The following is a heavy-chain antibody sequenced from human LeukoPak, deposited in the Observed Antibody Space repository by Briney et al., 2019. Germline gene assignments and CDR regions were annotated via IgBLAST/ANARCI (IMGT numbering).Heavy chain of an antibody. Sequence: GRSLRLSXAASGFTFDDYAMHWVRQAPGKGMEWVSDISWNSGSIGYADSVKGRFTISRDNAKNSLYLQMNSLRAEDMALYYCAKDLRAYDILTGSGGLGYWGQGTLVTVSS. CDR3: AKDLRAYDILTGSGGLGY. CDR1: GFTFDDYA. CDR2: ISWNSGSI. D-gene: IGHD3-9*01. J-gene: IGHJ4*02. V-gene: IGHV3-9*03.